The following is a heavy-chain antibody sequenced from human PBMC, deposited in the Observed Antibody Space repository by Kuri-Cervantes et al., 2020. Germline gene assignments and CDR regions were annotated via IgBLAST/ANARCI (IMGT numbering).Heavy chain of an antibody. J-gene: IGHJ4*02. V-gene: IGHV3-30-3*01. D-gene: IGHD3-10*01. CDR3: ATRLGGLVRGLACFDY. Sequence: GEFLKIFWAASGFTLSSNVMHWGRQAPGKGLEWVAVISYDGSNKYHADSVKGRFTISRDNSKNTLYLQMNSLRAEDTAIYYCATRLGGLVRGLACFDYWGQGTLVTVSS. CDR1: GFTLSSNV. CDR2: ISYDGSNK.